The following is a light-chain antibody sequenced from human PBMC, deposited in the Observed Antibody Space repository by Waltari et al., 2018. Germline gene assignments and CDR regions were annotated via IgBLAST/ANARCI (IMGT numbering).Light chain of an antibody. Sequence: DIVMTQSPDSLAVSLGERATINCKSSQCVLHSSNNKNYLAWYQQKPGQPPKLLIYWAATRESGVPDRFSGSGSGTDFTLTISSLQAEDVAVYYCQQYYSTPWTFGQGTKVEIK. CDR3: QQYYSTPWT. J-gene: IGKJ1*01. CDR2: WAA. V-gene: IGKV4-1*01. CDR1: QCVLHSSNNKNY.